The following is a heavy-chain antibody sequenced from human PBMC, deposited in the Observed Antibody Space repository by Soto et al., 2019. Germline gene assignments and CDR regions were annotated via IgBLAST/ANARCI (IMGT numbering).Heavy chain of an antibody. CDR3: AREDRDRETGLVPAAIDGIDG. CDR2: IIPIFGIA. CDR1: GGTFSRYS. V-gene: IGHV1-69*08. J-gene: IGHJ6*02. Sequence: QVQLVQSGAEVKKPGSSVKVSCKASGGTFSRYSITWVRQAPGHGLEWIGRIIPIFGIASYAQKFQGRVTITADESTSTAYMELSSLRSDYTAVYYCAREDRDRETGLVPAAIDGIDGWGQGTTVTVSS. D-gene: IGHD2-2*01.